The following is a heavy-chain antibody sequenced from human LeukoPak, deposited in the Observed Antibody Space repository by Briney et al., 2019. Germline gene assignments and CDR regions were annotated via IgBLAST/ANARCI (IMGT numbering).Heavy chain of an antibody. CDR1: GYTFTSYG. J-gene: IGHJ4*02. D-gene: IGHD3-10*01. V-gene: IGHV1-18*01. CDR2: ISAYNGNT. Sequence: ASVKVSCKASGYTFTSYGISWVRQAPGQGLEWMGWISAYNGNTNYAQKLQGGVTMTTDTSTSTAYMELRSLRSDDTAVYYCAREYGSGSYYNPEVPLDYWGQGTLVTVSS. CDR3: AREYGSGSYYNPEVPLDY.